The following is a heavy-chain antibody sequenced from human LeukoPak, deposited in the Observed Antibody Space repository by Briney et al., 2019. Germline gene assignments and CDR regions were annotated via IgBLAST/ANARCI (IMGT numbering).Heavy chain of an antibody. J-gene: IGHJ5*02. CDR1: GGSFSGYY. D-gene: IGHD3-10*01. Sequence: SETLSLTCAVYGGSFSGYYWSWIRQPPGKGLEWIGEINHSGSTNYNPSLKSRVTISVDTSKNQFSLKLSSVTAADTAVYYCARVTPSMVRGVPHNWFDPWGQGTLVTVSS. CDR3: ARVTPSMVRGVPHNWFDP. V-gene: IGHV4-34*09. CDR2: INHSGST.